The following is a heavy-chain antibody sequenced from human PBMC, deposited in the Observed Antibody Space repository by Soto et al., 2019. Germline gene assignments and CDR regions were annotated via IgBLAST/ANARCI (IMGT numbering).Heavy chain of an antibody. Sequence: GGSLRLSCAASGFTFSGYAMSWVRQAPGKGLEWVSAISGSGGSTYYADSVKGRFTISRDNSKNTPYLQMNSLRAEDTAVYYCASSQKANIAVAGTVYFDYCGQGTLVTVSS. CDR1: GFTFSGYA. V-gene: IGHV3-23*01. J-gene: IGHJ4*02. CDR2: ISGSGGST. D-gene: IGHD6-19*01. CDR3: ASSQKANIAVAGTVYFDY.